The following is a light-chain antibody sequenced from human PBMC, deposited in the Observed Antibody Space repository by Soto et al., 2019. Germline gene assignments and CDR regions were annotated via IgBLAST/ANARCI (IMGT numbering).Light chain of an antibody. V-gene: IGLV2-8*01. CDR3: TSYVGSNIWV. J-gene: IGLJ3*02. Sequence: QSVLTQPPSASGSTGQSVTISCTGTSSDVGAYKYVSWYQQYPGKAPKLTIYEVSKRPSGGPDRFSGSKTGNTASLTVSGLQAEDEADYYCTSYVGSNIWVFGGWTKLTVL. CDR2: EVS. CDR1: SSDVGAYKY.